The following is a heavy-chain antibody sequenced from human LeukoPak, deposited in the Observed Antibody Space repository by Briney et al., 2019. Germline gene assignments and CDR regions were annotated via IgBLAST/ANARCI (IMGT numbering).Heavy chain of an antibody. CDR3: ARVWSLGNAFDI. D-gene: IGHD2-15*01. CDR2: IYSGGST. Sequence: GGSLRLSCAASGFIVSSTFMSWVRQAPGKGLEWVSVIYSGGSTYYADSVKGRFTISRDNSKNTLYLQMNSLRAEDTAVYYCARVWSLGNAFDIWGQGTMVTVSS. CDR1: GFIVSSTF. V-gene: IGHV3-66*01. J-gene: IGHJ3*02.